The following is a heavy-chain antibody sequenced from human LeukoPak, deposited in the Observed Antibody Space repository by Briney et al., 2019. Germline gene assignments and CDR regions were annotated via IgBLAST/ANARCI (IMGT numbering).Heavy chain of an antibody. J-gene: IGHJ4*02. CDR2: INHSGST. Sequence: PSETLSLTCAVYGGSFSGYYWSWIRQPPGKGLEWIGEINHSGSTNYNPSLKSRVTISVDTSKNQFSLKLSSVTAADTAVYYCARTRRVPGIAVAGTFDYWGQGTLVTVSS. CDR3: ARTRRVPGIAVAGTFDY. CDR1: GGSFSGYY. V-gene: IGHV4-34*01. D-gene: IGHD6-19*01.